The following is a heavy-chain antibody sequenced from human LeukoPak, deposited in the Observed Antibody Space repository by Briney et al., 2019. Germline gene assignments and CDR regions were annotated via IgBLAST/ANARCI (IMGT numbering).Heavy chain of an antibody. CDR2: IYSGGST. CDR3: ARDPLYGSGSFDY. V-gene: IGHV3-66*01. Sequence: GGSLRLSCTASGFTFGDYAMSWVRQAPGKGLEWVSVIYSGGSTYYADSVKGRFTISRDNSKNTLYLQMNSLRAEDTAVYYCARDPLYGSGSFDYWGQGTLVTVSS. J-gene: IGHJ4*02. CDR1: GFTFGDYA. D-gene: IGHD3-10*01.